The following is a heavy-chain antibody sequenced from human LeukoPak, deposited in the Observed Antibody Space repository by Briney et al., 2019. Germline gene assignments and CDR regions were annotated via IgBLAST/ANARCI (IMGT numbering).Heavy chain of an antibody. D-gene: IGHD6-19*01. CDR3: ARALAVAGTGDY. V-gene: IGHV1-3*01. J-gene: IGHJ4*02. CDR1: GYSFTSYA. CDR2: IYGDNGDT. Sequence: ASVKVSCKASGYSFTSYAMNWVRQAPGQRLEWMGWIYGDNGDTKYSQEFQGRVTMTTDTSTSTAYMELRSLRSDDTAVYYCARALAVAGTGDYWGQGTLVTVSS.